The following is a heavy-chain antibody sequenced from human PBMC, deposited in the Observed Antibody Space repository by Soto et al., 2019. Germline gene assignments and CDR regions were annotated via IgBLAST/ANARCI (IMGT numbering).Heavy chain of an antibody. V-gene: IGHV1-18*04. J-gene: IGHJ6*02. CDR2: ISAYNGNT. CDR1: GYTFTSYG. Sequence: ASVKVSCKASGYTFTSYGISWVRQAPGQGLEWMGWISAYNGNTNYAQKLQGRVTMTTDTSTSTAYMELRSLRSDDTAVYYCARDDVVLMVSAPYAMDVWGQVTTVTVSS. D-gene: IGHD2-8*01. CDR3: ARDDVVLMVSAPYAMDV.